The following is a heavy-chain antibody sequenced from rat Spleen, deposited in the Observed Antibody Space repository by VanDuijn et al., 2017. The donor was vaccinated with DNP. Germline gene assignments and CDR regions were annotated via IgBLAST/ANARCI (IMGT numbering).Heavy chain of an antibody. V-gene: IGHV5-25*01. CDR2: ISNTGDNT. Sequence: EVQLVESGGDLVQPGRSLKLSCAASGFTFSDYNMAWVRQAPGKGLEWVASISNTGDNTYYSDSVRGRFSLSRDNAKSTLYLQVNSLRSEDTATYYCTSNPHIRTAAPFDYWGQGVMVTVSS. J-gene: IGHJ2*01. CDR3: TSNPHIRTAAPFDY. CDR1: GFTFSDYN. D-gene: IGHD3-8*01.